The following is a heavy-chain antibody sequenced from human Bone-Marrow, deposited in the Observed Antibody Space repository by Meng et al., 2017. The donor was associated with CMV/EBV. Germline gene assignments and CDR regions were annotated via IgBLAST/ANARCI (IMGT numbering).Heavy chain of an antibody. J-gene: IGHJ6*02. V-gene: IGHV3-30-3*01. CDR2: ISYDGSNK. D-gene: IGHD2-2*02. Sequence: LSLTCAASGFTFSSYAMHWVRQAPGKGLEWVAVISYDGSNKYYADSVKGRFTISRDNSKNTLYLQMNSLRAEDTAVYYCARDRGCSSTSCYTLNGMDVWGQGTTVTVSS. CDR3: ARDRGCSSTSCYTLNGMDV. CDR1: GFTFSSYA.